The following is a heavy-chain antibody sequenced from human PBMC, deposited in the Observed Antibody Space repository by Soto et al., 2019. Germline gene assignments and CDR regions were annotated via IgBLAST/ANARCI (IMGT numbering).Heavy chain of an antibody. V-gene: IGHV3-9*01. CDR1: GFNFDDYA. D-gene: IGHD3-3*01. J-gene: IGHJ4*02. Sequence: VQLLESGGGLVEPGTSLRLSCAASGFNFDDYAMHWVRQPPGKGLVWVSGISWHSGSAAYADSVKGRFTSSRNNAKNYRHPQRNSVGPEGTAFYFSAKDIRSEWFEVFDSWGQGPLVTVSS. CDR2: ISWHSGSA. CDR3: AKDIRSEWFEVFDS.